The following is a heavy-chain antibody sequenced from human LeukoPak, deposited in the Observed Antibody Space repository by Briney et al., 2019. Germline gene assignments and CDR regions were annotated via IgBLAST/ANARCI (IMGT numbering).Heavy chain of an antibody. CDR2: ISSSGSTI. Sequence: PGGSLRLSCAASGFTFSSYEMNWVRQAPGKGLERVSYISSSGSTIYYADSVKGRFTISRDNAKNSLYLQMNSLRAEDTAVYYCARVPGYYYGSGRNMGGDFDYWGQGTLVTVSS. V-gene: IGHV3-48*03. CDR3: ARVPGYYYGSGRNMGGDFDY. D-gene: IGHD3-10*01. CDR1: GFTFSSYE. J-gene: IGHJ4*02.